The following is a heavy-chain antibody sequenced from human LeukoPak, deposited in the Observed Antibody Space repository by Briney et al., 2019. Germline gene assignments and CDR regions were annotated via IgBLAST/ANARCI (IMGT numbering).Heavy chain of an antibody. J-gene: IGHJ3*02. Sequence: SETLSLTCTVSGYSITRGSYWGWIRQPPGKGLEWIANIYHSGSTYYNPSLKSRVTISVDTSKNQFSLKLSSVTAADTAAYYCARLGGSSWADDAFDIWGQGTMVTVSS. D-gene: IGHD6-13*01. CDR2: IYHSGST. V-gene: IGHV4-38-2*02. CDR1: GYSITRGSY. CDR3: ARLGGSSWADDAFDI.